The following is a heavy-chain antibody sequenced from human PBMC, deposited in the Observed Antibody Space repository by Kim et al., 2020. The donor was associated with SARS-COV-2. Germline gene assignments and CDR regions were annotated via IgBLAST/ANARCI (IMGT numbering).Heavy chain of an antibody. CDR3: ARDWSAYDDANWFDP. J-gene: IGHJ5*02. V-gene: IGHV4-59*01. Sequence: PSLKSRVTISVATSKNQFSLKLSSVTAADTAVYSCARDWSAYDDANWFDPWGQGTLVTVSS. D-gene: IGHD4-17*01.